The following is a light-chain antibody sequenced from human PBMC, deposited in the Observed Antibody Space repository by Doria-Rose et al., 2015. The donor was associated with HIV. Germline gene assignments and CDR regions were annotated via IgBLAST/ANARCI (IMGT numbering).Light chain of an antibody. CDR2: DGS. Sequence: TQSPGTLSLSPGERTTLSCGASQSFSSTYLAWYQQKPGQAPSLLIYDGSTRATGIPDRFSASESGTDFTLTINRLEPEDFALYYCHQYGTSWTFGQGTKVEI. CDR1: QSFSSTY. J-gene: IGKJ1*01. CDR3: HQYGTSWT. V-gene: IGKV3-20*01.